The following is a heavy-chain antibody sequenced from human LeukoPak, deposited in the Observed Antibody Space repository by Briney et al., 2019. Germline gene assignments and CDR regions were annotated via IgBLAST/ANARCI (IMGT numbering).Heavy chain of an antibody. CDR1: GFTFSSYG. J-gene: IGHJ4*02. V-gene: IGHV3-30*18. Sequence: GRSLRLSCAASGFTFSSYGMHWVRQAPGKGLEWVAVISYDGSNKYYVDSVKGRFTISRDNSKNTLYLQMNSLRAEDTAVYYCAKPARQWLVLPYYFDYWGQGTLVTVSS. CDR2: ISYDGSNK. D-gene: IGHD6-19*01. CDR3: AKPARQWLVLPYYFDY.